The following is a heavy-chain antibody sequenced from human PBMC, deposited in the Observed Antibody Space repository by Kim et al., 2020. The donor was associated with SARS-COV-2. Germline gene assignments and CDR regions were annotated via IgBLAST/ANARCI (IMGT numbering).Heavy chain of an antibody. CDR3: ARDRGYSPDTFDI. D-gene: IGHD5-12*01. V-gene: IGHV1-18*01. Sequence: NYAQSLQERVTMTQDTSKSTVYMELRSLSSDDTAVYYCARDRGYSPDTFDIWGQGTMVTVSS. J-gene: IGHJ3*02.